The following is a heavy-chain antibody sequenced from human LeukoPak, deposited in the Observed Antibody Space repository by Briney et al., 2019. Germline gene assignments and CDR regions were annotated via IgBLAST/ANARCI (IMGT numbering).Heavy chain of an antibody. J-gene: IGHJ4*02. CDR3: VRGYTYGSIDY. V-gene: IGHV3-74*01. Sequence: GGSVRLSCAASGFTFSSYWMYWVRQAPGKGLVWVSRIESDGASTTCADSVKGRFTISRDNAKNTLYLQMNSLRAEDTAVYYCVRGYTYGSIDYWGQGTLVTVSS. CDR2: IESDGAST. CDR1: GFTFSSYW. D-gene: IGHD5-18*01.